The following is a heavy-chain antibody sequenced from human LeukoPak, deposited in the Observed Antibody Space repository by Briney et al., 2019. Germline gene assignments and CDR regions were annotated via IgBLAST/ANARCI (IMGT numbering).Heavy chain of an antibody. CDR2: IYYSGST. CDR3: ARRSSRDYYDSSGYDYYYGMDV. V-gene: IGHV4-39*01. Sequence: PSETLSLTCTVSGGSISSSSYYWGWIRQPPGKGLEWIGSIYYSGSTYYNPSLKSRVTISADTSKNQFSLKLSSVTAADTAVYYCARRSSRDYYDSSGYDYYYGMDVWGQGTTVTVSS. D-gene: IGHD3-22*01. J-gene: IGHJ6*02. CDR1: GGSISSSSYY.